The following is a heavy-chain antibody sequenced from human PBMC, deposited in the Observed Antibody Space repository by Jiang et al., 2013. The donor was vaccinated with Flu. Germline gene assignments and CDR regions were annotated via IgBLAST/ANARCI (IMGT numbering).Heavy chain of an antibody. V-gene: IGHV1-46*01. CDR2: INPSGGST. D-gene: IGHD6-19*01. CDR1: GYTFTSYY. Sequence: GAEVKKPGSSVKVSCKASGYTFTSYYMHWVRQAPGQGLEWMGIINPSGGSTSYAQKFQGRVTMTRDTSTSTVYMELSSLRSEDTAVYYCARSPRSVGSSGWPATVDYWGQGTLVTVSS. J-gene: IGHJ4*02. CDR3: ARSPRSVGSSGWPATVDY.